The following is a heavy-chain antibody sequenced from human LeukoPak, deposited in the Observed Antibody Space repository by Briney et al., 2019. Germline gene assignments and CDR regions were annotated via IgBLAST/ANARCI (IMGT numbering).Heavy chain of an antibody. D-gene: IGHD6-19*01. Sequence: GGSLRLSCASSGFTFNRNAISWVRQAPGKGLEWVSTIGGSGDKTFYADSVKGRFTISRDNSKNMVHLQMNSLTGEDTALYYCVRRGDASSGWGDHDFWGQGALVTVSS. CDR3: VRRGDASSGWGDHDF. CDR2: IGGSGDKT. J-gene: IGHJ4*02. V-gene: IGHV3-23*01. CDR1: GFTFNRNA.